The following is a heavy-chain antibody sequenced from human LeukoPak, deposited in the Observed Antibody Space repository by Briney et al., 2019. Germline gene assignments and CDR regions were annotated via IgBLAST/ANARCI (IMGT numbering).Heavy chain of an antibody. Sequence: GGSLRLSCAASGFTFSSYAMHWVRQAPGKGLEWVAVISYDGSNKYYADSVKGRFTISRENSKNSLYLQMNSLRVGDTAVYYCARRGESVAYDKWGQGILVTVSS. CDR2: ISYDGSNK. J-gene: IGHJ4*02. V-gene: IGHV3-30*14. CDR1: GFTFSSYA. CDR3: ARRGESVAYDK. D-gene: IGHD3-16*01.